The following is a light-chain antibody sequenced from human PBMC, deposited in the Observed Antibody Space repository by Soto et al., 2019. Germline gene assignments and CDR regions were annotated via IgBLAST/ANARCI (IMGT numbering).Light chain of an antibody. CDR1: QRISSW. CDR2: DAS. V-gene: IGKV1-5*01. J-gene: IGKJ1*01. CDR3: QQLNGYPRT. Sequence: DIQLTQSPSTLSASVGDRVTLTCRASQRISSWLAWYQQKPGKAPKLLIYDASSLERGVPSRFSGRGSGTEFTLTISSLQPEDFATYYCQQLNGYPRTFGPGTKVDIK.